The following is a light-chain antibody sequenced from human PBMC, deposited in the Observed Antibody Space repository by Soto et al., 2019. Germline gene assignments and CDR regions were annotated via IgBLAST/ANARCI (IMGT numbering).Light chain of an antibody. CDR1: SSDVGSYKF. Sequence: QSALTQPASVSGSPGQSITISCTGTSSDVGSYKFVSWYQQYPGKPPKLMIYEGSKRPSGVSDRFSGSKSGNTASLTISGLRAEDEADYFCCSYAGGSNVFGAGTKLTVL. CDR3: CSYAGGSNV. J-gene: IGLJ1*01. V-gene: IGLV2-23*03. CDR2: EGS.